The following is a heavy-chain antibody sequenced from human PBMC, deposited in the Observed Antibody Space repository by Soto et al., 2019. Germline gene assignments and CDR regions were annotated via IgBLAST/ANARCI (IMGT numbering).Heavy chain of an antibody. CDR3: AHAAFGEFVGSFGY. D-gene: IGHD3-10*01. V-gene: IGHV2-5*02. Sequence: QITLKESGPTLVKPTQTLTLTCTFSGFSLNTNAVGVGWIRQPPGKALEWLALVYWDDDKRYNLFLKSRLAITKDTSKNQVVLTMTNMDPVDTATYYCAHAAFGEFVGSFGYWGQGTRVTVSS. CDR2: VYWDDDK. J-gene: IGHJ4*02. CDR1: GFSLNTNAVG.